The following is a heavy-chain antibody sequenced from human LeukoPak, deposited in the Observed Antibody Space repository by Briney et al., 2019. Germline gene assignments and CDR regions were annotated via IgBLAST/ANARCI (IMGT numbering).Heavy chain of an antibody. Sequence: ASVKVSCKASGYTFTGYYMHWVRQAPGQGLEWMGWINPNSGGTNYAQKFQGRVTMTRDTSISTAYMELSRLRSDDTAVYYCARGRFMSSPPYYYYYMDVWGKGTTVTVSS. V-gene: IGHV1-2*02. CDR3: ARGRFMSSPPYYYYYMDV. CDR2: INPNSGGT. D-gene: IGHD3-16*01. J-gene: IGHJ6*03. CDR1: GYTFTGYY.